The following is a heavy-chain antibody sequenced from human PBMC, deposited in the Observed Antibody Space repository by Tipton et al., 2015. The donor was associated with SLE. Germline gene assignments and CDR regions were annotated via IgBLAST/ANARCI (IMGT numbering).Heavy chain of an antibody. CDR3: AKDTADYYGSGSQDYYYGMDV. Sequence: SLRLSCAASGFTFDDYAMHWVRQAPGKGLEWVSGISWNSGSIGYADSVKGRFTISRDNAKNSLYLQMNSLRAEDTALYYCAKDTADYYGSGSQDYYYGMDVWGQGTTVTVSS. J-gene: IGHJ6*02. CDR2: ISWNSGSI. CDR1: GFTFDDYA. V-gene: IGHV3-9*01. D-gene: IGHD3-10*01.